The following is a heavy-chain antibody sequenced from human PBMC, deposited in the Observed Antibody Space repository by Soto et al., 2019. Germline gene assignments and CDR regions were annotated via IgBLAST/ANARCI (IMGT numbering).Heavy chain of an antibody. CDR3: ARDLGPGATVTNEGSGDY. CDR2: IIPILGIA. Sequence: QVQLVQSGAEVKKPGSSVKVSCKASGGTFSSYTISWVRQAPGQGLEWMGRIIPILGIANYAQKFQGRVTITADKSTSTAYMELSSLRSEDTAVYYCARDLGPGATVTNEGSGDYWGQGTLVTVSS. D-gene: IGHD4-17*01. CDR1: GGTFSSYT. V-gene: IGHV1-69*08. J-gene: IGHJ4*02.